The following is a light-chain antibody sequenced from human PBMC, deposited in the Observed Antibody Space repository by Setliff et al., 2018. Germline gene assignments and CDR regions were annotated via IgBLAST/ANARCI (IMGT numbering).Light chain of an antibody. CDR1: SSDVGGYNY. CDR2: DVS. Sequence: QSVLTQPASVSGSPGQSITISCTGTSSDVGGYNYVSWYQQHPGKAPKLMIYDVSKRPSGVSNRFSGSKSGNTASLTISGLQAEGEADYYCGSYTSSSTYVFGTGTKVTVL. J-gene: IGLJ1*01. CDR3: GSYTSSSTYV. V-gene: IGLV2-14*01.